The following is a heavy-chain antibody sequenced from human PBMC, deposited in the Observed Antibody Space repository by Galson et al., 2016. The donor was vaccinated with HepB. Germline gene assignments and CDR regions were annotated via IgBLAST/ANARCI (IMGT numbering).Heavy chain of an antibody. D-gene: IGHD4-11*01. CDR2: IRDKAYGGTT. V-gene: IGHV3-49*03. Sequence: SLRLSCAGSGFIFADYAISWFRRAPGKGLEWVAFIRDKAYGGTTEYAASVKGRFTISRADSKGFAYLQMSSLKTEDAAVYSCARGTPDYRPYYFASWGQGALVTVSS. CDR1: GFIFADYA. CDR3: ARGTPDYRPYYFAS. J-gene: IGHJ4*02.